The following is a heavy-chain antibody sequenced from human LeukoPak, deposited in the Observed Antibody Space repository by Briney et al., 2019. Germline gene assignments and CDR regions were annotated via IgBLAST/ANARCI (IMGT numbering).Heavy chain of an antibody. CDR1: GGTFSTYA. J-gene: IGHJ3*02. CDR3: AREVGAAKWNAFDI. D-gene: IGHD2-15*01. Sequence: ASVKVSCKASGGTFSTYAISWLRQAPGQGLEWMGGIIPILGTTNYAQKFQGRVTITADESTSTAYMDLSSLRSEDTAVYYCAREVGAAKWNAFDIWGQGTMVTVSS. V-gene: IGHV1-69*13. CDR2: IIPILGTT.